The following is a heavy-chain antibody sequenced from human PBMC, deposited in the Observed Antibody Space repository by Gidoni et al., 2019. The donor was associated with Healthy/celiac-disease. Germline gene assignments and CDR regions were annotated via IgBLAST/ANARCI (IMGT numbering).Heavy chain of an antibody. CDR3: ARHIAASGFDY. Sequence: EVQLVESGGGLVKPGGSLRLSCAASGFTFSSYSMNWVRQAPGKGLEWVSYISSSSSYIYYADSVKGRFTISRDNAKNSLYLQMNSLRAEDTAVYYCARHIAASGFDYWGQGTLVTVSS. CDR1: GFTFSSYS. J-gene: IGHJ4*02. CDR2: ISSSSSYI. V-gene: IGHV3-21*01. D-gene: IGHD6-13*01.